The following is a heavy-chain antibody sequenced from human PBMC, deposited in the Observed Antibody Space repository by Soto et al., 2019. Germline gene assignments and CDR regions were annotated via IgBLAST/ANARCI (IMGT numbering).Heavy chain of an antibody. CDR2: IIPIFGTA. J-gene: IGHJ4*02. CDR1: GGTFSSYA. V-gene: IGHV1-69*13. D-gene: IGHD3-22*01. CDR3: AGAEREYYYDSSGYYYVFDY. Sequence: SVKVSCKASGGTFSSYAISWVRQAPGQGLEWMGGIIPIFGTANYAQKFQGRVTITADESTSTAYMELSSLRSEDTAVYYCAGAEREYYYDSSGYYYVFDYWGQGTLVTVSS.